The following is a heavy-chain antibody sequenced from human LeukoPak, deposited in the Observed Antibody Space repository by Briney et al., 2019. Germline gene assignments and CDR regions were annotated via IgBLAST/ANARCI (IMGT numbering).Heavy chain of an antibody. Sequence: GGSLRLSCAASGFTFSSYGMHWVRQAPGKGLEWVAVISYDGSNKYYADSVKGRFTISRDNSKNTLYLQMNSLRAEDTAVYYCAKDSGSYWNYFDYWGQGTLVTVSS. CDR3: AKDSGSYWNYFDY. D-gene: IGHD1-26*01. J-gene: IGHJ4*02. V-gene: IGHV3-30*18. CDR1: GFTFSSYG. CDR2: ISYDGSNK.